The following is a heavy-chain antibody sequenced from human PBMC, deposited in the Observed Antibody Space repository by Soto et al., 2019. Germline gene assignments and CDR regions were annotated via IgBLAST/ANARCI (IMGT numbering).Heavy chain of an antibody. D-gene: IGHD3-16*01. J-gene: IGHJ4*02. V-gene: IGHV2-5*02. CDR3: AHCRGGVASF. Sequence: QITLNESGPTLVKPTQTLTLTCTFSGFSLSTRDVGVGWIRQPPGKALEWLGVIYWDDDKSYSPSLKSRLTITKDTSKNQVVLRMPKMDPVDTATYSCAHCRGGVASFWGQGTLVTVSS. CDR2: IYWDDDK. CDR1: GFSLSTRDVG.